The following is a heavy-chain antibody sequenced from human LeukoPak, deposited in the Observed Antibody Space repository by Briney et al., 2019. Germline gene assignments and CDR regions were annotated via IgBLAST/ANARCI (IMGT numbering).Heavy chain of an antibody. CDR3: ARLRFEVVPAVSDAFDI. D-gene: IGHD2-2*01. V-gene: IGHV4-38-2*01. J-gene: IGHJ3*02. CDR1: GYSISSGYY. Sequence: KPSETLSLTCAVSGYSISSGYYWGWIRQPPGKGLEWIGSIYHSGSTYYNPSPKSRVTISVDTSKNQFSLKLSSVTAADTAVYYCARLRFEVVPAVSDAFDIWGQGTMVTVSS. CDR2: IYHSGST.